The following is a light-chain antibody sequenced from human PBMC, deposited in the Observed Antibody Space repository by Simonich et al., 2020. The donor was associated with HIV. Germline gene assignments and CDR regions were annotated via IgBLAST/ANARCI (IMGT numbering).Light chain of an antibody. Sequence: EIVLTQSPGTLSLSPGERATLSCRASQSVSSSYLAWYQQKPGLAPRLLIYDASSRAPGTPDRFSGSGSGTDFTLTISRLEPEDFAVYYCQQYGSSPFTFGPGTKVDIK. CDR3: QQYGSSPFT. J-gene: IGKJ3*01. V-gene: IGKV3D-20*01. CDR2: DAS. CDR1: QSVSSSY.